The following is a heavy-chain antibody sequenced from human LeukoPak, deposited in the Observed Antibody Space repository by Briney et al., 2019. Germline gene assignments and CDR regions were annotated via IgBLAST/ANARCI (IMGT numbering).Heavy chain of an antibody. CDR2: IRYDGSKK. CDR3: AKGSEGEWFDP. CDR1: GFTFSSYA. D-gene: IGHD2-21*01. V-gene: IGHV3-30*02. Sequence: PGGSLRLSCAASGFTFSSYAMHWVRQAPGKGLEWVAFIRYDGSKKYYADSVKGRFTISKDISKNTLYLHMNSLRAEDTAVYYCAKGSEGEWFDPWGQGTLVTVSS. J-gene: IGHJ5*02.